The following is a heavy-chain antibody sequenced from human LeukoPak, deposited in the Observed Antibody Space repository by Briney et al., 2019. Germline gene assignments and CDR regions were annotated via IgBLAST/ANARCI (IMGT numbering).Heavy chain of an antibody. Sequence: SETLSLTCTVSGGSISSYYWSWIRQPPGKGLEWIGYIYYSGSTNYNPSLKSRVTISVDTSKNQFSLKLSSVTAADTAVYYCARVSEYYDFWSGYYRRAFDIWGQGTMVTVSS. V-gene: IGHV4-59*01. CDR2: IYYSGST. D-gene: IGHD3-3*01. J-gene: IGHJ3*02. CDR3: ARVSEYYDFWSGYYRRAFDI. CDR1: GGSISSYY.